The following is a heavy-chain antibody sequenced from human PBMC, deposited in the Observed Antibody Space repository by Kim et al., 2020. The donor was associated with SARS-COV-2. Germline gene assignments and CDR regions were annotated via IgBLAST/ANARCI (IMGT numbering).Heavy chain of an antibody. Sequence: YAASVKGRFTISRDDSKRIAYLQMNSLKTGDTAVYYCTRKVEMATIKDDYWGQGTLVTVSS. V-gene: IGHV3-49*02. CDR3: TRKVEMATIKDDY. J-gene: IGHJ4*02. D-gene: IGHD5-12*01.